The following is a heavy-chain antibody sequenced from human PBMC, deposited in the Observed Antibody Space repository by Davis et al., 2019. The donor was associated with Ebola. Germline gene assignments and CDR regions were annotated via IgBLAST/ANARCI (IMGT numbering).Heavy chain of an antibody. CDR2: INAYNGNT. V-gene: IGHV1-18*01. J-gene: IGHJ5*02. D-gene: IGHD2-2*01. CDR3: ARPFGQHCTSSGCYVSYWFDP. CDR1: GYTFSSYG. Sequence: ASVKVSCKTFGYTFSSYGISWVRQAPGQGLEWMGWINAYNGNTNYAQKLQGRVTMTTDTSTSTAYMELRSLRSDDTAVYYCARPFGQHCTSSGCYVSYWFDPWGQGTLVTVSS.